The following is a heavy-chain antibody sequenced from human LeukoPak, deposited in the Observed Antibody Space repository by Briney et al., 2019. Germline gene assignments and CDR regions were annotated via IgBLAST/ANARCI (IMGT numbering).Heavy chain of an antibody. CDR2: ISSSSSYI. V-gene: IGHV3-21*01. Sequence: PGGSLRLSCAASGFTFSSYSMNWVRQAPGKGLEWVSSISSSSSYIYYADSVKGRFTISRDNAKNSLYLQMNSLRAEDTAVYYCASDIPGGYGMDVWGQGTTVTVSS. J-gene: IGHJ6*02. CDR3: ASDIPGGYGMDV. D-gene: IGHD3-10*01. CDR1: GFTFSSYS.